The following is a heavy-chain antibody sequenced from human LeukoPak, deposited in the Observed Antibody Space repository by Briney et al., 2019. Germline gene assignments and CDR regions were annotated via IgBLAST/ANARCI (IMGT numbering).Heavy chain of an antibody. Sequence: SGPTLVNPTQTLTLTCTFSGFSLSTSGMCVSWIRQPPGKALEWLALIDWDDDKYYSTSLKTRLTISKDTSKNQVVLTMTNMDPVDTATYYCARASYDSSGYYYHFDYWGQGTLVTVSS. CDR3: ARASYDSSGYYYHFDY. CDR2: IDWDDDK. CDR1: GFSLSTSGMC. J-gene: IGHJ4*02. D-gene: IGHD3-22*01. V-gene: IGHV2-70*01.